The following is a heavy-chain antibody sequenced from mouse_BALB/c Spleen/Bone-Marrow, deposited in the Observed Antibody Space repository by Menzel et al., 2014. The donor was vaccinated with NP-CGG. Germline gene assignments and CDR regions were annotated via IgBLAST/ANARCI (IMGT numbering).Heavy chain of an antibody. Sequence: EVHLVESGGGLVKPGGSLKLSCEASGFTFSSYTMSWVRQTPEKRLEWVATLSSGGSYTYYPDSSKGRFTISRDNAKNTLYLQMSSLKSEDTAMYYCTRDAMDYGGQGTSGTASS. CDR2: LSSGGSYT. CDR3: TRDAMDY. V-gene: IGHV5-6-4*01. CDR1: GFTFSSYT. J-gene: IGHJ4*01.